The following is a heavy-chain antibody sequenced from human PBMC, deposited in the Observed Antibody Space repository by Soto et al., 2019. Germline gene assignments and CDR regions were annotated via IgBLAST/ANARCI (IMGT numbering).Heavy chain of an antibody. D-gene: IGHD6-13*01. CDR3: ARDNSSSWYGQTNWFDT. CDR1: GFTFSSYG. Sequence: QVQLVESGGGVVQHGRSLRLSCAASGFTFSSYGMHWVRQAPGKGLEWVAVIWYDGSNKYYADSVKGRFTITRDNSKNTLYLQMNSLRAEDTAVYYCARDNSSSWYGQTNWFDTWGQGTLVNVSS. J-gene: IGHJ5*02. CDR2: IWYDGSNK. V-gene: IGHV3-33*01.